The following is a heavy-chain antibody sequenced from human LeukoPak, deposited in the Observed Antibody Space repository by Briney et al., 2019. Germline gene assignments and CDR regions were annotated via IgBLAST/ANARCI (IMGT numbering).Heavy chain of an antibody. D-gene: IGHD3-10*01. Sequence: GGSLRLSCAASGFTFSSYGMHWVRQAPGKGLEWAAVISNDGSNEYYADSVKGRFTISRDNSKNTLYLQMNSLRAEDTAVYYCAKEREWFGELPLGYWGQGTLVTVSS. CDR1: GFTFSSYG. J-gene: IGHJ4*02. CDR3: AKEREWFGELPLGY. CDR2: ISNDGSNE. V-gene: IGHV3-30*18.